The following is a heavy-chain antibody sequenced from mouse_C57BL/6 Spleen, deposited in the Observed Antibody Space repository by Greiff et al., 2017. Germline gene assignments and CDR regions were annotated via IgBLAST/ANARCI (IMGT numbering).Heavy chain of an antibody. CDR1: GYTFTSYW. Sequence: QVQLQQSGAELVKPGASVTLSCTASGYTFTSYWMHWVKQRPGQGLEWLGMIHPNSGSTNYKEKFKSKATLTVDKSPSTAYMQLSSLTSEDSAVYYGAREGAMDYWGQGTSVTVSS. V-gene: IGHV1-64*01. CDR3: AREGAMDY. J-gene: IGHJ4*01. CDR2: IHPNSGST.